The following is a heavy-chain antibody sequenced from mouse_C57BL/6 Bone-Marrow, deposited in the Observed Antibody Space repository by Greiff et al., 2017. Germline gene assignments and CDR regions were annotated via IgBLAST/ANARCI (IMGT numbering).Heavy chain of an antibody. Sequence: EVKVVESGGGLVKPGGSLKLSCAASGFTFSSYAMSWVRQTPEKRLEWVAPISDGGSYTYYPDNVKGRFTISRDNAKNNLYLQMSHLKSEDTAMYYCARVQYDGGGLDYWGQGTSVTVSS. V-gene: IGHV5-4*03. CDR1: GFTFSSYA. CDR3: ARVQYDGGGLDY. CDR2: ISDGGSYT. J-gene: IGHJ4*01. D-gene: IGHD1-1*01.